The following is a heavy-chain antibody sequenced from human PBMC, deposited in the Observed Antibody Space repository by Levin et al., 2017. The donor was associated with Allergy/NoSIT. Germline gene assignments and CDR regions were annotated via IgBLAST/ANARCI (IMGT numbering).Heavy chain of an antibody. D-gene: IGHD2-2*01. CDR3: AREGYCSSTSCWYGMDV. CDR1: GFTFSSYS. V-gene: IGHV3-21*01. Sequence: ASVKVSCAASGFTFSSYSMNWVRQAPGKGLEWVSSISSSSSYIYYADSVKGRFTISRDNAKNSLYLQMNSLRAEDTAVYYCAREGYCSSTSCWYGMDVWGQGTTVTVSS. J-gene: IGHJ6*02. CDR2: ISSSSSYI.